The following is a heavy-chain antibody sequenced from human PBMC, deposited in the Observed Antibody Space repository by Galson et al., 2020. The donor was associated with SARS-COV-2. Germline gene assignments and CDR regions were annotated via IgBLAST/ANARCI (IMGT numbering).Heavy chain of an antibody. CDR1: GLTFDNYA. J-gene: IGHJ4*02. CDR3: AKAAPEMATIVDY. D-gene: IGHD5-12*01. V-gene: IGHV3-9*01. Sequence: SLKISCAASGLTFDNYAMHWVRQAPGKGLEWVSGISWNSGSIGYADSVKGRFTISRDNAKNSLYLQMNSLRAEDTALYYCAKAAPEMATIVDYWGQGTLVTVSS. CDR2: ISWNSGSI.